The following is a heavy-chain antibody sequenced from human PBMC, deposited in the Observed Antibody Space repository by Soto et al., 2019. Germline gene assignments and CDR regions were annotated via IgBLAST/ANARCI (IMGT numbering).Heavy chain of an antibody. CDR3: ARGAMAKFDY. D-gene: IGHD5-18*01. J-gene: IGHJ4*02. CDR2: IIPIFGTP. CDR1: GGSFSSFA. Sequence: QVQLVQSGAEVKKPGSSVKVSCKTSGGSFSSFAISWVRQAPGQGLEWMGGIIPIFGTPNYAKKVQGRATITADESLTSSYLELRSLRSEDTAVYFCARGAMAKFDYWGQGTVVTVSS. V-gene: IGHV1-69*01.